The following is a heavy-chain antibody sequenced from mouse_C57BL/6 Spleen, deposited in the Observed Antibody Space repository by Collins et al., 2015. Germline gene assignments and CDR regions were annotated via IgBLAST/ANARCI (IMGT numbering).Heavy chain of an antibody. V-gene: IGHV7-3*01. CDR1: GFTFTDYY. J-gene: IGHJ2*01. D-gene: IGHD1-1*01. Sequence: EVKLVESGGGLVQPGGSLSLSCAASGFTFTDYYMNWVRQPPGKALEWLGFIRNKANGYTTEYSASVKGRFTIARDNSQSILYLQMNALRAEDSATYYCARYRFYYGQNLFDYWGQGTTPTVSS. CDR2: IRNKANGYTT. CDR3: ARYRFYYGQNLFDY.